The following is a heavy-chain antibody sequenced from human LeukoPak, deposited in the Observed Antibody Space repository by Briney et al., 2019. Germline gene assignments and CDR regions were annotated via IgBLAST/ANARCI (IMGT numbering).Heavy chain of an antibody. CDR3: ARQGSGNCLSPVNY. J-gene: IGHJ4*02. V-gene: IGHV4-39*01. Sequence: SETLSLTCTVSGGSISSSSYYWGWIRQPPGKGLEWIGTIYYSGSTYYNPSLKSRVTISVDTSKNQFSLKLSSVTAADTAVYYCARQGSGNCLSPVNYWGQGTLVTVSS. CDR2: IYYSGST. D-gene: IGHD1-26*01. CDR1: GGSISSSSYY.